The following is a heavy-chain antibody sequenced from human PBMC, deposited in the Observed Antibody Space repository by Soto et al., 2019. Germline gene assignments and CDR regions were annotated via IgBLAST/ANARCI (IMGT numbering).Heavy chain of an antibody. Sequence: ASVKVSCKVSGYTLTELSMHWVRQAPGKGLEWMGGFDPEDGETIYAQKFQGRVTFTRDTSASTAYMELSSLRSEDTAVYYCARYVVGRGVFTVDYWGQGTLVTVSS. CDR2: FDPEDGET. V-gene: IGHV1-24*01. CDR1: GYTLTELS. D-gene: IGHD3-10*01. CDR3: ARYVVGRGVFTVDY. J-gene: IGHJ4*02.